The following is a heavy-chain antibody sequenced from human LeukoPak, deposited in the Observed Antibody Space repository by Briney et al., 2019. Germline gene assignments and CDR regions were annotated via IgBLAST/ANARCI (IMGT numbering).Heavy chain of an antibody. Sequence: SETLSLTCTVSGGSISSNSSFWGWIRQPPGKGLEWIGSIYYIGSTYYNPSLKSRVTISVDTSKNQFSLKLSSVTAADTAFYYCARVAGTGWLPIFYYWGQGTLVTVSS. V-gene: IGHV4-39*01. D-gene: IGHD6-19*01. CDR1: GGSISSNSSF. CDR3: ARVAGTGWLPIFYY. CDR2: IYYIGST. J-gene: IGHJ4*02.